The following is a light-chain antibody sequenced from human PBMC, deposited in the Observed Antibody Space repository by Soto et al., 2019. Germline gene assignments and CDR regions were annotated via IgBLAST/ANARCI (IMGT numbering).Light chain of an antibody. CDR3: QQYNSYTWT. J-gene: IGKJ1*01. Sequence: DIQRNQSPSSMSASVGHRVTITCGASQTISIWLAWYQQKPGKAPKLLIYDASTLESGVPSRFSGSGSGTVFTLTISSLRNDDFATYYCQQYNSYTWTFGQGTKVDIK. CDR1: QTISIW. V-gene: IGKV1-5*01. CDR2: DAS.